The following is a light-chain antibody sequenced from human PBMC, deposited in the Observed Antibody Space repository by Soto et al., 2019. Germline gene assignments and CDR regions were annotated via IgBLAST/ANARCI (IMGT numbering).Light chain of an antibody. Sequence: DIVMTQSPDSLAVSLGERATINCKSSQSIFFSSTNKNDLAWYHQRPVQPPKLIISWASTREVGVPDRFSGSGSGTDFTLTIRSLQAEDVAVYYCQQFYDSPPTFGQGTKVEIK. V-gene: IGKV4-1*01. CDR1: QSIFFSSTNKND. CDR2: WAS. J-gene: IGKJ1*01. CDR3: QQFYDSPPT.